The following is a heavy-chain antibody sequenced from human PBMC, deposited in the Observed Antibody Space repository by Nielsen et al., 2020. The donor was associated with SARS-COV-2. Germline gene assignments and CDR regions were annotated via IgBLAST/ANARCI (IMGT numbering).Heavy chain of an antibody. CDR1: GGSISSGDYY. Sequence: SETLSLTCTVSGGSISSGDYYWSWIRQPPGKGLEWIGYIYYSGSTYYNPSLKSRVTISVDTSKNQFSLKLSSVTAADTAVYYCARDSVVRGVIIHEYFDYWGQGTPVTVSS. CDR3: ARDSVVRGVIIHEYFDY. J-gene: IGHJ4*02. V-gene: IGHV4-30-4*01. CDR2: IYYSGST. D-gene: IGHD3-10*01.